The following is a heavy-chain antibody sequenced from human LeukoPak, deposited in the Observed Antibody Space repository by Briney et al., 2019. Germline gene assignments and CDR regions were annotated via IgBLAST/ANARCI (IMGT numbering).Heavy chain of an antibody. V-gene: IGHV4-4*07. CDR1: GGSISSYY. J-gene: IGHJ3*02. D-gene: IGHD3-22*01. Sequence: PSETLSLTCTVSGGSISSYYWSWIRQPAGKGLEWIGRIYTSGSTNYNPSLKSRVTISVDTSKNQFSLKLSSVTAADTAVYYCARDSYYYDSSGYSSRRAFDIWGQGTMVTVSS. CDR3: ARDSYYYDSSGYSSRRAFDI. CDR2: IYTSGST.